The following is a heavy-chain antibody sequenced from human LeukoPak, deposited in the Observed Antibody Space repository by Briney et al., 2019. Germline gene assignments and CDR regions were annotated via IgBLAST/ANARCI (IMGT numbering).Heavy chain of an antibody. CDR3: AKDLGDTMVRGVIISYYYYYMDV. V-gene: IGHV3-21*04. CDR1: GFTFSSYS. J-gene: IGHJ6*03. Sequence: GGSLRLSCAASGFTFSSYSMNWVRQAPGKGLEWVSSISSSSSYIYYADSVKGRFTISRDNAKNSLYLQMNSLRAEDTAVYYCAKDLGDTMVRGVIISYYYYYMDVWGKGTTVTVSS. D-gene: IGHD3-10*01. CDR2: ISSSSSYI.